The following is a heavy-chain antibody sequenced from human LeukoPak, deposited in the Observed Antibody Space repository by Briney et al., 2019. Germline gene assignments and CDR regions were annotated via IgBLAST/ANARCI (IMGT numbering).Heavy chain of an antibody. J-gene: IGHJ4*02. CDR1: GYTFDDYA. CDR2: INTYNGDT. Sequence: ASVKVSCNASGYTFDDYAISWVRQAPGQGLEWMGWINTYNGDTITAQKCQGRVTLTTDTSTTTASMELRSLRSDDTAFYYCARDSAILGIFFDSWGQGTLVTVSS. D-gene: IGHD2/OR15-2a*01. V-gene: IGHV1-18*01. CDR3: ARDSAILGIFFDS.